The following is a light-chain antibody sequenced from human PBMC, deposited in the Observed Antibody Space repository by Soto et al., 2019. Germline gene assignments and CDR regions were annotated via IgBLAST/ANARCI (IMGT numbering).Light chain of an antibody. CDR2: GAS. V-gene: IGKV3-11*01. Sequence: ETVLTQSPATLSLSPGERATLSCRASRSISTYLAWYQQKPGQAPRLLIFGASNRATGIPARFSGSGSGTDFTLTISSLEPEDSGLYYCQQRSDWPLTFGGGARVEVK. CDR1: RSISTY. J-gene: IGKJ4*01. CDR3: QQRSDWPLT.